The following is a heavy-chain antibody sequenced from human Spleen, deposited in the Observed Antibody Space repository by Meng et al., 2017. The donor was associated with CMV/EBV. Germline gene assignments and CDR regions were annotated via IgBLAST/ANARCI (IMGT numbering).Heavy chain of an antibody. D-gene: IGHD1-1*01. V-gene: IGHV1-2*02. CDR1: GYTFTGYY. CDR3: ARAAGSLTATGHGVDV. Sequence: ASVKVSCKASGYTFTGYYMHWVRQAPGQGLEWMGWINPNSGGTNYAQKFQGRVTMTRDTSISTAYMELSRLRSDDTAVYYCARAAGSLTATGHGVDVWGQGTKVTVSS. CDR2: INPNSGGT. J-gene: IGHJ6*02.